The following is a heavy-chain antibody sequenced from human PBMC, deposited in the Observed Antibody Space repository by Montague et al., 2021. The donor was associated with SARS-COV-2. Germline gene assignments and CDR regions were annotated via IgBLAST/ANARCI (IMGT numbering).Heavy chain of an antibody. D-gene: IGHD1-26*01. CDR1: GGSISSANYY. Sequence: TLSLTCSVSGGSISSANYYWSWIRQHPRKGLEFIGFIYYSGSSFYNSSLKSRLTISVDTSKNRFSLWLSSVTAADTAIYFCASQSGSCYYYFDLWGQGTLVTVSS. CDR2: IYYSGSS. CDR3: ASQSGSCYYYFDL. J-gene: IGHJ4*02. V-gene: IGHV4-31*03.